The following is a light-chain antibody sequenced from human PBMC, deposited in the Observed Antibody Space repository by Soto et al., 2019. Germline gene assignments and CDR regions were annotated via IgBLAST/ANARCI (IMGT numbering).Light chain of an antibody. J-gene: IGLJ2*01. Sequence: QSVLTQSPSASASLGASVKLTSSLSSGHSSYAIAWHQQQPEKGPRYLMKLNSDGSHSKGDGIPDRFSGSSSGAERYLTISSLQSEDEADYYCQTWGSGTVVFGGGTKLTVL. CDR3: QTWGSGTVV. CDR1: SGHSSYA. CDR2: LNSDGSH. V-gene: IGLV4-69*01.